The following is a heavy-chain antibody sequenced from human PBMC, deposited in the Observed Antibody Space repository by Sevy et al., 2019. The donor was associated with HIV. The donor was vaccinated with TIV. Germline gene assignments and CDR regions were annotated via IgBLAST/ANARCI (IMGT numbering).Heavy chain of an antibody. Sequence: GGSLRLSCAASGFTFSDYYMSWVRQAPGKGLEWVSYISSSGSTIYYADAVKGRFTISRDNANNSLYLQMNSLRAEDTAVYYCARDPTYYDFWSGYYTGWFDPWGQGTLVTVSS. CDR1: GFTFSDYY. CDR2: ISSSGSTI. J-gene: IGHJ5*02. CDR3: ARDPTYYDFWSGYYTGWFDP. D-gene: IGHD3-3*01. V-gene: IGHV3-11*01.